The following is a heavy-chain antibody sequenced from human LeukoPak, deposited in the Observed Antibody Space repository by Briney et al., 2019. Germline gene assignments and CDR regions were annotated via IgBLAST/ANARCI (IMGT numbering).Heavy chain of an antibody. CDR2: IYHSGTT. J-gene: IGHJ4*02. D-gene: IGHD1-26*01. V-gene: IGHV4-38-2*01. Sequence: PSETLSLTCAVSTYSISSGYYWGWIRQPPGKGLEWIGSIYHSGTTYYKPSLKSRVTISVDTSKNQFSLKLNSVTASETAVYYCSRGLSGGVDYFDYRGQGNLVP. CDR1: TYSISSGYY. CDR3: SRGLSGGVDYFDY.